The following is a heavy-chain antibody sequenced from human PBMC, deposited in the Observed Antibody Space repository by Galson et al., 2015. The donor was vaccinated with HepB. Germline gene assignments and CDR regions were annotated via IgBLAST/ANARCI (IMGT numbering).Heavy chain of an antibody. D-gene: IGHD3-10*01. CDR1: GFTFGDYV. J-gene: IGHJ4*02. CDR3: GRENAGTTGVAEY. Sequence: SLRLSCAASGFTFGDYVMSWFRRAPGKGLEWVGFIRKKAYGETTEYAASVKGRFTIPRDDSKSIAYLQMNSLQTEDTAVYYCGRENAGTTGVAEYWGQGASVSVSP. CDR2: IRKKAYGETT. V-gene: IGHV3-49*03.